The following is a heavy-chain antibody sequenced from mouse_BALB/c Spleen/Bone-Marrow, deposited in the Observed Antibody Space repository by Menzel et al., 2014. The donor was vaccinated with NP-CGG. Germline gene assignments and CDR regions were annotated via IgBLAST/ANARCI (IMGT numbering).Heavy chain of an antibody. D-gene: IGHD2-3*01. CDR2: IDPSDSET. CDR3: ARSHGYYPYWYFDV. J-gene: IGHJ1*01. V-gene: IGHV1-74*01. CDR1: GYTFTGYW. Sequence: QVQLKESGAELVKPGASVKLSCKASGYTFTGYWMHWVKQRPGRGLEWIGRIDPSDSETHYNQKFKDKATLTVDKSSSTAYIQLSSLTSEDSAVYYCARSHGYYPYWYFDVWGAGTTVTVSS.